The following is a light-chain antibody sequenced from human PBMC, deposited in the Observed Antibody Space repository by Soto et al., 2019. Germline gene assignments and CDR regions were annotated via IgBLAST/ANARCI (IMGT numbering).Light chain of an antibody. V-gene: IGKV3-11*01. Sequence: IVLTQSPGTLSLSPGERATLACRASQSVSSRLAWYQQKPGQAPRLLISEASNRATGIPARFSGSGSGTDFTLTISSLEPEDFAVYYCQQSHNWPRTFGQGTKVDIK. J-gene: IGKJ1*01. CDR2: EAS. CDR1: QSVSSR. CDR3: QQSHNWPRT.